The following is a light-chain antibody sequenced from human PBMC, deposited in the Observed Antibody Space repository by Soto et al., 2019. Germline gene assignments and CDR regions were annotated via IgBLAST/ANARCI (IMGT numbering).Light chain of an antibody. CDR1: QSITEY. V-gene: IGKV1-39*01. Sequence: DIPMTQSPSSLSESAVARVTITCRASQSITEYLNWYQQKPGKAPKLRSDAASSLQSGVPSRCSASGEWTDCTRTISRLKPEDVATYFGQQTYITPFTVGQGTRLEIK. CDR3: QQTYITPFT. CDR2: AAS. J-gene: IGKJ5*01.